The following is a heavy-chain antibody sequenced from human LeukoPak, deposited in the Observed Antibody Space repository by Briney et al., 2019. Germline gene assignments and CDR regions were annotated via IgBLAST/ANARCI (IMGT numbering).Heavy chain of an antibody. CDR3: ARHEVRRADTAMVSHYYYYMDV. V-gene: IGHV4-59*08. CDR1: GVSISSYY. D-gene: IGHD5-18*01. J-gene: IGHJ6*03. CDR2: IYYSGST. Sequence: SETLSLTCTVSGVSISSYYWSWIRQPPGKGLEWIGYIYYSGSTNYNPSLKSRVTISVDTSKNQFSLKLSSVTAADTAVYYCARHEVRRADTAMVSHYYYYMDVWGKGTTVTVSS.